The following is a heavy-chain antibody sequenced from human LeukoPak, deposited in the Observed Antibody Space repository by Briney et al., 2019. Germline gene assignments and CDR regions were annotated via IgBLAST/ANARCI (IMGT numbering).Heavy chain of an antibody. J-gene: IGHJ3*02. Sequence: SETLSLTCIVSGGSINSGVYYWSWIRQPPGKGLEWIGYVYHSGATTCNPSLKSRLTISVDTSKNQFSLNLNSVTAADTAVYYCARVGAVAGTEDAFDIWGQGTMVTVSS. CDR1: GGSINSGVYY. V-gene: IGHV4-30-2*01. D-gene: IGHD6-19*01. CDR3: ARVGAVAGTEDAFDI. CDR2: VYHSGAT.